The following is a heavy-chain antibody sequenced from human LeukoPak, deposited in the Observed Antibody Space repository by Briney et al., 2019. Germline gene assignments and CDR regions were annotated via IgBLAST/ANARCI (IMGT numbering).Heavy chain of an antibody. CDR1: GGSISSSSYY. V-gene: IGHV4-39*01. J-gene: IGHJ4*02. CDR2: IYYSGST. CDR3: ARLPDLIKRKPTYYYGSGSYYGGDRDY. Sequence: PSETLSLTCTVSGGSISSSSYYWGWIRQPPGKGLEWIGSIYYSGSTYYNPSLKSRVTISVDTSKNQFSLKLSSVTAADTAVYYCARLPDLIKRKPTYYYGSGSYYGGDRDYWGQGTLVTVSS. D-gene: IGHD3-10*01.